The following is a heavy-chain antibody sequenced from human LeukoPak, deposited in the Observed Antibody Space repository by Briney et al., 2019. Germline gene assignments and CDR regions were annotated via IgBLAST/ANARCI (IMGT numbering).Heavy chain of an antibody. CDR1: GGTFSSYA. J-gene: IGHJ6*03. D-gene: IGHD5-18*01. V-gene: IGHV1-69*13. Sequence: VASVKVSCKASGGTFSSYAISWVRQAPGQGLEWMGGIIPIFGTANYAQKFQGRVTITADESTSTAYMELSSLRSEGTAVYYCARAMVSYYYYYMDVWGKGTTVTVSS. CDR2: IIPIFGTA. CDR3: ARAMVSYYYYYMDV.